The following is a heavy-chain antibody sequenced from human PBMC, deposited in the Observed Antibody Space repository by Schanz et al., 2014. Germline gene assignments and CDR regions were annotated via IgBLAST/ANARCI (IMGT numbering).Heavy chain of an antibody. Sequence: QVQLLQSGAEVKKPGASMKVSCKASGYTFTTYYMLWVRQAPGQGLEWMGIINPSGGSTRYGQKFQGRITVTTDTSTSTVHLELSSLRSDDTAVYYCAGAFDSSGYYFDYWGQGTLVTVSS. CDR3: AGAFDSSGYYFDY. V-gene: IGHV1-46*03. J-gene: IGHJ4*02. CDR1: GYTFTTYY. CDR2: INPSGGST. D-gene: IGHD3-22*01.